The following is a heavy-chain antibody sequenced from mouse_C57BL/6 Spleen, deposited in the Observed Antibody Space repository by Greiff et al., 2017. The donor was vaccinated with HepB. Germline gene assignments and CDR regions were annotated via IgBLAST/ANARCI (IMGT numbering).Heavy chain of an antibody. Sequence: EVKVVESGGDLVKPGGSLKLSCAASGFTFSSYGMSWVRQTPEKRLEWVATISSGGSYTYYPDSVKGRFTISRDNAKNTLYLQMGSLKSEDTAMYYCARQEDYGNPYFDYWGQGTTLTVSS. CDR1: GFTFSSYG. J-gene: IGHJ2*01. CDR2: ISSGGSYT. V-gene: IGHV5-6*01. CDR3: ARQEDYGNPYFDY. D-gene: IGHD2-1*01.